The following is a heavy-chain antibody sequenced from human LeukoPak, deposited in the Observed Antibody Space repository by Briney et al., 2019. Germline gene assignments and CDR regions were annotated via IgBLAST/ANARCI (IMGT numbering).Heavy chain of an antibody. J-gene: IGHJ3*02. CDR1: GFTFSSYA. Sequence: GGSLRLSCAASGFTFSSYAMSWVRQAPGKGLEWVSGISGSGGSAFYPDSEKGRFIISRDNAKNSLYLDMNSLRDEDTAVYYCVGQDGFDIWGQGTLVTVSS. CDR2: ISGSGGSA. V-gene: IGHV3-23*01. CDR3: VGQDGFDI.